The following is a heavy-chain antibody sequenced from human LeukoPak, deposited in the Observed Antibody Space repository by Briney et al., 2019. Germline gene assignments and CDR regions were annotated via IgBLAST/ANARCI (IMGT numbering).Heavy chain of an antibody. CDR2: INSDGRST. J-gene: IGHJ4*02. Sequence: GGSLRLSCAASGFTLSSYWMHWVRQAPGKGLVWVSRINSDGRSTSYADFVKGRFTISRDNAKNTVFLQLNSLRAEDTAVYYCVRDQYYGSGSYEYWGQGTLVTVSS. CDR1: GFTLSSYW. CDR3: VRDQYYGSGSYEY. V-gene: IGHV3-74*01. D-gene: IGHD3-10*01.